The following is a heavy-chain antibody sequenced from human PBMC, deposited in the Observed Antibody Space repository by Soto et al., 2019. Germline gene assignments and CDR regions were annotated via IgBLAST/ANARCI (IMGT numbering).Heavy chain of an antibody. CDR3: ARGNLLSLVASGGLNYYYDYGMDV. CDR1: GYTFTSYD. Sequence: ASVKVSCKASGYTFTSYDINWVRQATGQGLEWMGWMNPNSGNTGYAQKFQGRVTMTRNTSISTAYMELSSLRSEDTAVYYCARGNLLSLVASGGLNYYYDYGMDVWG. J-gene: IGHJ6*02. V-gene: IGHV1-8*01. D-gene: IGHD3-10*01. CDR2: MNPNSGNT.